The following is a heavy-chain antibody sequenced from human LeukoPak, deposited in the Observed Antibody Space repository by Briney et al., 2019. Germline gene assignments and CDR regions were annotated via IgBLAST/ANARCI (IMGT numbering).Heavy chain of an antibody. J-gene: IGHJ6*04. CDR3: AKLGYCSSTSCYGWDMDV. CDR1: GFTFSSYG. Sequence: GGSLRLSCAASGFTFSSYGMHWVRQAPGKGLEWVAVISCDGSNKYYADSVKGRFTISRDNSKNTLYLQMNCLRAEDTAVYYCAKLGYCSSTSCYGWDMDVWGKGTTVTVSS. CDR2: ISCDGSNK. V-gene: IGHV3-30*18. D-gene: IGHD2-2*01.